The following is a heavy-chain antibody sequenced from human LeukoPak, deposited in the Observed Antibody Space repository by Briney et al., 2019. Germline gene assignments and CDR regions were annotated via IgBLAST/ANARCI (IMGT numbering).Heavy chain of an antibody. CDR2: IIPILGMT. V-gene: IGHV1-69*04. Sequence: ASVKVSCKASVGTLSSYAISWVRQAPGQGREWMGRIIPILGMTNYAQTFQRGLTNTDDKSTSTAYMERSSLISGDTAVYYCGRGGGLYCRSTSSCGGWFVPWGEGTLVTVSS. J-gene: IGHJ5*02. D-gene: IGHD2-2*01. CDR1: VGTLSSYA. CDR3: GRGGGLYCRSTSSCGGWFVP.